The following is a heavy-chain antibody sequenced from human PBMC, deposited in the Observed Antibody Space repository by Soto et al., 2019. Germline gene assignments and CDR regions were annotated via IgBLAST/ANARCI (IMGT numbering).Heavy chain of an antibody. Sequence: QVQLQESGPGVVEPSQTLSLTCTVSGGSINNNGYFWSWIRQPPGSGLEWIGHIYNSGSTYSNPSRKSRLAISVDTSKNQFSLKLSSVTAADPAVYYCASGPSGDKVDYWGQGTLVTVSS. CDR1: GGSINNNGYF. CDR2: IYNSGST. D-gene: IGHD1-26*01. CDR3: ASGPSGDKVDY. V-gene: IGHV4-30-4*01. J-gene: IGHJ4*02.